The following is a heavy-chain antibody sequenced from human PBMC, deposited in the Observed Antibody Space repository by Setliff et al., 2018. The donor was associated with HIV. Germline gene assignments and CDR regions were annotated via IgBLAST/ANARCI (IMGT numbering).Heavy chain of an antibody. D-gene: IGHD6-13*01. V-gene: IGHV1-46*01. CDR1: GYTFTNYY. CDR2: IYPGGARR. Sequence: ASVKVSCKASGYTFTNYYMHWVRQAPGQGLEWMGIIYPGGARRSYAQKFQGRVTITTDESTSTAYMELSSLRSEDTAVYYCARYSSPNNWFDPWGQGTLVTVSS. J-gene: IGHJ5*02. CDR3: ARYSSPNNWFDP.